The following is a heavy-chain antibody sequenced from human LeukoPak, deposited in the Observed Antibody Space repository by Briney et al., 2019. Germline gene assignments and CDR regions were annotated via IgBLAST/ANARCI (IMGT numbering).Heavy chain of an antibody. Sequence: ASVKVSCRASGYTFTGYYMHWVRQAPGEGGEWRGWINPNSGNTNYSQKLQGRVTMTTDTSTSTAYMALRSLRSDDTAVYSCARAQYDFWRGLSGAFDIWGQGTMVTVSS. J-gene: IGHJ3*02. D-gene: IGHD3-3*01. CDR1: GYTFTGYY. CDR2: INPNSGNT. V-gene: IGHV1-18*04. CDR3: ARAQYDFWRGLSGAFDI.